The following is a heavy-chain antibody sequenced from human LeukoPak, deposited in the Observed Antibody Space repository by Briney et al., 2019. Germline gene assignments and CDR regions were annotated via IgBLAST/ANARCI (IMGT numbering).Heavy chain of an antibody. J-gene: IGHJ4*02. V-gene: IGHV3-23*01. CDR2: ISGSGGST. CDR1: GFTFSSYA. Sequence: PGGSLRLSCAASGFTFSSYAMNWVRQAPGKGLEWVSSISGSGGSTCYADSVKGRFTISRDNSKNTLFLQMNSLRAEDTAVYYCARGGPAAGRFDYWGQGTLVTVSS. CDR3: ARGGPAAGRFDY. D-gene: IGHD6-13*01.